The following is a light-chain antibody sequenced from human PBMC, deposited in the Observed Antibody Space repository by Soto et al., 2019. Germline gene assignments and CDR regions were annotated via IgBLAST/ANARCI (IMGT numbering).Light chain of an antibody. CDR3: SSYTSSSTLVV. CDR1: SSDVGGYNH. J-gene: IGLJ2*01. CDR2: DVS. Sequence: QSALTQPASVSGSPGQSITISCTGTSSDVGGYNHVSWYQQHPGKAPKLMIYDVSNRPSGVSNRFSGSKSGNTASLTISGLQAEDEADYYCSSYTSSSTLVVFGGGTQVTVL. V-gene: IGLV2-14*01.